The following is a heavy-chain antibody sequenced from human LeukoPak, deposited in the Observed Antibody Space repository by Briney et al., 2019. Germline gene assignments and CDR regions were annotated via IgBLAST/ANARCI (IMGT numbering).Heavy chain of an antibody. CDR3: ARATNWGFPLHMDV. D-gene: IGHD7-27*01. V-gene: IGHV3-11*01. CDR2: IGTRDSTK. J-gene: IGHJ6*03. Sequence: GGSLRLSCAASGFTFTDYYMSWIRQAPGKGLEWVSFIGTRDSTKYYADSVKGRFTVSRDNAEYSLYLQMNSLTAEDTAVYYCARATNWGFPLHMDVWGKGNTVTVSS. CDR1: GFTFTDYY.